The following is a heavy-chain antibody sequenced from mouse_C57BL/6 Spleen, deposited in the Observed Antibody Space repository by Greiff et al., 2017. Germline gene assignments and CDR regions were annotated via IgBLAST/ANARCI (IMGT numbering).Heavy chain of an antibody. J-gene: IGHJ2*01. D-gene: IGHD1-1*01. Sequence: EVKLVESGGGLVKPGGSLKLSCAASGFTFSDYGMHWVRQAPEKGLEWVAYISSGSSTIYYADTVKGRFTISRDNAKNTLFLQMTSLRSEDTAMYYCARQHYGSSYNYFDYWGQGTTLTVSS. CDR1: GFTFSDYG. CDR3: ARQHYGSSYNYFDY. V-gene: IGHV5-17*01. CDR2: ISSGSSTI.